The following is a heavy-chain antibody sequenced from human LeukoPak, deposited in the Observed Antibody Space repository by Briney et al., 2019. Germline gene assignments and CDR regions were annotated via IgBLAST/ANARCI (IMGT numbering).Heavy chain of an antibody. Sequence: ASVKVSCKASGYTVTGYYMHWVRQAPGQGLEWMGWINPNSGGTNYAQKFQGRVTMTRDTSISTAYMELSRLRSDDTAVYYCARNRVTSMVINYNYYGIDVLGQGTTVTVSS. CDR2: INPNSGGT. J-gene: IGHJ6*02. D-gene: IGHD5-18*01. CDR1: GYTVTGYY. V-gene: IGHV1-2*02. CDR3: ARNRVTSMVINYNYYGIDV.